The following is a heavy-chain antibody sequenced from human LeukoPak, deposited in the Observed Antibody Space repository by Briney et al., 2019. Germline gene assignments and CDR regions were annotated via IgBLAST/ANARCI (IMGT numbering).Heavy chain of an antibody. Sequence: ASVKVSCKASGYTFTSYDINWVRQATGQGLEWMGWMNPNSGNTGYAQKFQGRVTMTRNTSISTAYMELSSLRSEDTAVYYCARETGTEDVNWFDPWGQGTLVTVSS. J-gene: IGHJ5*02. D-gene: IGHD1-1*01. CDR1: GYTFTSYD. V-gene: IGHV1-8*01. CDR3: ARETGTEDVNWFDP. CDR2: MNPNSGNT.